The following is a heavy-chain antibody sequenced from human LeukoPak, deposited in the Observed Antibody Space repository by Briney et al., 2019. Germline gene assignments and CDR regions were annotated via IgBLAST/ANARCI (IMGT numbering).Heavy chain of an antibody. CDR3: ARAPGRPH. CDR1: GFTFSSYS. CDR2: ISSRSSYI. V-gene: IGHV3-21*01. Sequence: GGSLRLSCAASGFTFSSYSMTWVRQAPGKGLEWVSSISSRSSYIYYADSVKGRFTISRDNAKNSLYLQMNSLRAEDTAVYYCARAPGRPHWGQGTLVTVSS. J-gene: IGHJ4*02.